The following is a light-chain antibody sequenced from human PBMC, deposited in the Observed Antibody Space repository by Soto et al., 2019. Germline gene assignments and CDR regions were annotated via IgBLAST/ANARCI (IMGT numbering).Light chain of an antibody. CDR3: SAYTTSIALYV. J-gene: IGLJ1*01. V-gene: IGLV1-44*01. Sequence: QSVLTQPRSASGTPGQRVTISCSGSSSNIGSNTVNWYQQLPGTAPKLLISNNNQRPSGVPDRFSGSKSGTSASLAISGLQSEDEADYYCSAYTTSIALYVFGAGTKVTVL. CDR1: SSNIGSNT. CDR2: NNN.